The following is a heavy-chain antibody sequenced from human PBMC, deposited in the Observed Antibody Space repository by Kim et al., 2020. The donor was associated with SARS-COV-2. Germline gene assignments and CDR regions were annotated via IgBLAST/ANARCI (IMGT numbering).Heavy chain of an antibody. CDR1: GGSFSGYY. Sequence: SETLSLTCAVYGGSFSGYYWSWIRQPPGKGLEWIGEINHSGSTNYNPSLKSRVTISVDTSKNQFSLKLSSVTAADTAVYYCARFFSGWSVGYYYYGMDVWGQGTTVTVSS. CDR2: INHSGST. V-gene: IGHV4-34*01. D-gene: IGHD6-19*01. CDR3: ARFFSGWSVGYYYYGMDV. J-gene: IGHJ6*02.